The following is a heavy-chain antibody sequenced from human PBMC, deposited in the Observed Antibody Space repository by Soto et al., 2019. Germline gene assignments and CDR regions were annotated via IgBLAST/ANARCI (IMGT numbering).Heavy chain of an antibody. V-gene: IGHV1-46*01. Sequence: QVQMVQSGAEVKKPGASVKVSCKASGYDVTRYYIHWVRQGPGQGLEWMVIINPTGGGRTKYAQKLQGRVTVTSDRSTSTVYMELTSLRSDDTAVYYCAKLGENDGDPHLDYYYYGMDGWGQGPTVTLSS. D-gene: IGHD1-1*01. CDR2: INPTGGGRT. CDR1: GYDVTRYY. CDR3: AKLGENDGDPHLDYYYYGMDG. J-gene: IGHJ6*02.